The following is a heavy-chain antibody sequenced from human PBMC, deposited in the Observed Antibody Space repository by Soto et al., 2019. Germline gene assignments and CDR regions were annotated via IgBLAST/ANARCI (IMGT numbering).Heavy chain of an antibody. CDR3: AIRDTSMVTGTLDY. J-gene: IGHJ4*02. D-gene: IGHD5-18*01. CDR2: ISGGGGST. V-gene: IGHV3-23*01. Sequence: VQLLESGGGLVQPGGSLRLSCAASGFTFSSYAMSWVRQAPGKGLEWVSAISGGGGSTYYAVSAKGRFTISRDNSKNKLYLQMNSLRAEDTAVYYCAIRDTSMVTGTLDYWGQGTLVTVSS. CDR1: GFTFSSYA.